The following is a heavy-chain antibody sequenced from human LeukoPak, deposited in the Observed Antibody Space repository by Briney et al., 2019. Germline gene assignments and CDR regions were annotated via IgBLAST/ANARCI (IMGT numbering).Heavy chain of an antibody. J-gene: IGHJ4*02. D-gene: IGHD4-17*01. CDR2: IKEDGSER. CDR1: GFIFTNYF. V-gene: IGHV3-7*01. Sequence: PGGSLRLSCAASGFIFTNYFMSWVRQAPGKGLEWVASIKEDGSERQYVDSVKGRFTISRDNAKNSLYLQMDSLRDEDTAVYYCARDRDYAFDYWGQGTLVTVSS. CDR3: ARDRDYAFDY.